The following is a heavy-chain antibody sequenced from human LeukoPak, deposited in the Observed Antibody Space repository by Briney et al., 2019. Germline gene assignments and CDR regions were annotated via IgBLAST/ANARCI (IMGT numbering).Heavy chain of an antibody. J-gene: IGHJ6*03. D-gene: IGHD5/OR15-5a*01. CDR3: ARGLSSNTVDYYYYYMDV. CDR2: TYYRSKWYN. V-gene: IGHV6-1*01. Sequence: SQTLSLTCAISGDSVSSNSAAWNWIRQSPSRGLEWLGRTYYRSKWYNDYAVSVKSRITINPDTSKNQFSLQLNSVTPEDTAVYYCARGLSSNTVDYYYYYMDVWGKGTTVTVSS. CDR1: GDSVSSNSAA.